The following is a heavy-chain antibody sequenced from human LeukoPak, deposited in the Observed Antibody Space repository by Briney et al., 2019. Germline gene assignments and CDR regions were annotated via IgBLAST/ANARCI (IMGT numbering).Heavy chain of an antibody. V-gene: IGHV4-59*01. CDR2: IDYSGTT. Sequence: PSETLSLTCTVSDVSISSYHWSWVRQPPGKGLEWIGYIDYSGTTSYNPSLKSRVTISVDTSNNQFSLRVRSVSAADTALYYCTRATFMFRGVPLEPDAFDIWGQGTMVSVSS. J-gene: IGHJ3*02. CDR1: DVSISSYH. D-gene: IGHD3-10*01. CDR3: TRATFMFRGVPLEPDAFDI.